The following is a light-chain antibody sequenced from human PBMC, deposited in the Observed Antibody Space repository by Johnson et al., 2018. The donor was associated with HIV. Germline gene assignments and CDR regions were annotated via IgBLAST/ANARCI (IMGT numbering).Light chain of an antibody. Sequence: QSVLTQPPSVSAAPGQKVTISCSGSSSNIGNNYVSWYQQLPGTAPKLLIYEDNKRPSGIPARLPGSKSGPSATLGINGLQTGDEANYYCGTWDSSLSVGGFGTGTKVTVL. J-gene: IGLJ1*01. CDR3: GTWDSSLSVGG. CDR2: EDN. CDR1: SSNIGNNY. V-gene: IGLV1-51*02.